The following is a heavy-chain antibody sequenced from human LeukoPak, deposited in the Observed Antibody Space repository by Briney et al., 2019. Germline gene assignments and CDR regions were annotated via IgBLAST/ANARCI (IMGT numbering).Heavy chain of an antibody. CDR3: ARCYGSGDVFDI. Sequence: SETLSLTCTVSGGSISSGGYYWSWIRQHPGKGLEWIGYIYDSGSTYYSPSLKSRITTSVDTSKSQFSLKLSSVTAADTDVYYCARCYGSGDVFDIWGQGTMVTVSS. CDR2: IYDSGST. J-gene: IGHJ3*02. CDR1: GGSISSGGYY. D-gene: IGHD3-10*01. V-gene: IGHV4-31*03.